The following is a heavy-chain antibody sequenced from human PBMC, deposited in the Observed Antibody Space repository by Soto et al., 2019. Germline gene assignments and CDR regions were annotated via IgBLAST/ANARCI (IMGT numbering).Heavy chain of an antibody. CDR1: GFTFSSYD. D-gene: IGHD2-2*01. V-gene: IGHV3-13*01. CDR2: IGTAGDT. Sequence: WWSLRLSCAASGFTFSSYDMHWVRQATGKGLEWVSAIGTAGDTYYPGSVKGRFTISRENAKNSLYLQMNSLRAGDTAVYYCARGSIGRSNHRSYWYFDLWGRGTLVTVSS. CDR3: ARGSIGRSNHRSYWYFDL. J-gene: IGHJ2*01.